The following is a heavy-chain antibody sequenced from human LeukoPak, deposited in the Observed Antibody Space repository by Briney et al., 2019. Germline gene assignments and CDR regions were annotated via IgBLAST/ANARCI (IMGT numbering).Heavy chain of an antibody. J-gene: IGHJ4*02. CDR3: ARDAGGGWYSVY. D-gene: IGHD6-19*01. Sequence: ASVKVSCKASGGTFSSYTISWVRQAPGQGPEWMGRIIPILGIAKYAQKFQGRVTITADKSTSTAYMELSSLRSEDTAVYYCARDAGGGWYSVYWGQGTLVTVSS. V-gene: IGHV1-69*04. CDR1: GGTFSSYT. CDR2: IIPILGIA.